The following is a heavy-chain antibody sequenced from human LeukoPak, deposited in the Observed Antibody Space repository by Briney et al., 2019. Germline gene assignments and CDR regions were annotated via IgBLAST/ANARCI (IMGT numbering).Heavy chain of an antibody. CDR1: GFTFSSYA. Sequence: GGSLRLSCAASGFTFSSYAMHWVRQAPGKGLEWVAVISYDGSNKYYADSVKGRFTISRDNSKNTLYLQMNSLRAEDTAVYCCARDHSVQGFDYWGQGTLVTVSS. CDR2: ISYDGSNK. J-gene: IGHJ4*02. CDR3: ARDHSVQGFDY. D-gene: IGHD1-1*01. V-gene: IGHV3-30-3*01.